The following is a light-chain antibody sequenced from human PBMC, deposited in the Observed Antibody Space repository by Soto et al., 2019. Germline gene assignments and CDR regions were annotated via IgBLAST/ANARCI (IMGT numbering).Light chain of an antibody. CDR3: RIYNSAIPLN. V-gene: IGKV1-27*01. CDR1: QAIRNN. CDR2: AAS. Sequence: DIQMTQSPSSLSASVGDRVTITCRASQAIRNNLAWYQQKPGKAPKLLMYAASTLHSGVPSRFSGSGSGTDFTLTISSLQPEDVATYYCRIYNSAIPLNFGGGTKVEIK. J-gene: IGKJ4*01.